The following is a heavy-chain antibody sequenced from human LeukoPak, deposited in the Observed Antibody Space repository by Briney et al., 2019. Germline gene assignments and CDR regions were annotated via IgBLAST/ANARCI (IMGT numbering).Heavy chain of an antibody. V-gene: IGHV3-21*01. CDR1: GFTFSSYS. J-gene: IGHJ4*02. D-gene: IGHD6-19*01. CDR2: ISSSSSYI. CDR3: ARDRGKQWLVYDY. Sequence: GGSLRLSCAASGFTFSSYSMNWVRQAPGKGLEWVSSISSSSSYIYYADSVKGRFTISRDNAKNSLYLQMNSLRAEDTAVYYCARDRGKQWLVYDYWGQGTLVTVSS.